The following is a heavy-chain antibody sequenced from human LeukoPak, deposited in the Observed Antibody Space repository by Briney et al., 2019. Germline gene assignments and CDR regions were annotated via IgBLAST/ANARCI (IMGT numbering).Heavy chain of an antibody. CDR1: GYTFTGYY. CDR3: ARSSGSWGLVDY. Sequence: ASVKVSCKASGYTFTGYYMHWVRQAPGQGLEWMGWINPNSGGTNYAQKFQGRVTMTRDTSISTAYMELSRLRSDDTAVYYCARSSGSWGLVDYWGQGTLVTVSS. D-gene: IGHD1-26*01. J-gene: IGHJ4*02. CDR2: INPNSGGT. V-gene: IGHV1-2*02.